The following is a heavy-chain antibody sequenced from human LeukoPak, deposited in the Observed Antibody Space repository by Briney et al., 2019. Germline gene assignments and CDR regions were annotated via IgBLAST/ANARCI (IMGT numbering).Heavy chain of an antibody. V-gene: IGHV4-34*01. Sequence: SETLSLTCAVYGGSFSGYYWSWIHQPPGKGLEWIGEINHSGSTNYNPSLKSRVTISVDTSKNQFSLKLSSVTAADTAVYYCARVYSYGLNYYYYYYMDVWGKGTTVTVSS. CDR2: INHSGST. CDR3: ARVYSYGLNYYYYYYMDV. J-gene: IGHJ6*03. CDR1: GGSFSGYY. D-gene: IGHD5-18*01.